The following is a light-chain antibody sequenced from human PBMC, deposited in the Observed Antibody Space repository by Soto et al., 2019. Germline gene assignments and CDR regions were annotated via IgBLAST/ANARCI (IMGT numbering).Light chain of an antibody. Sequence: DSQMTQDTSTLSASVCDIVTITCRSIHSISYCLALYQQKPGKAPNLLIYDASNLESGVPSRFSGSGFGTEFTLTISSLQPDDFATYYCQQYNSYSWTFGQGTKVDIK. V-gene: IGKV1-5*01. J-gene: IGKJ1*01. CDR3: QQYNSYSWT. CDR2: DAS. CDR1: HSISYC.